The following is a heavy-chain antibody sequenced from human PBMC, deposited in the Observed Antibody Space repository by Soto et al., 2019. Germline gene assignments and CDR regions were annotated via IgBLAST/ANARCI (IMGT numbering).Heavy chain of an antibody. CDR2: ISGSGGST. D-gene: IGHD2-21*02. CDR3: AKDGSWGDHYYFDN. CDR1: GFMFSSYA. J-gene: IGHJ4*02. Sequence: GGSLRLSCAVSGFMFSSYAMTWVRQAPGKGLEWVSSISGSGGSTYYSDPVRGRFTISRDNSKKMLYLEMNSLKGDDTAVYYCAKDGSWGDHYYFDNWGQGTLVTVSS. V-gene: IGHV3-23*01.